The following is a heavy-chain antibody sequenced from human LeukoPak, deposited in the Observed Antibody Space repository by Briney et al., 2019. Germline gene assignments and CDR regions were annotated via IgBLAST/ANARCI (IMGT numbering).Heavy chain of an antibody. V-gene: IGHV3-23*01. Sequence: GGSLRLSCTASGFTFSSYSLNWVRQAPGKGLEWVSAISGSGGSTYYADSVKGRFTISRDNSKNTPYLQMNSLRAEDTAVYYCAKTEGYYGGNSVSYYYYYMDVWGKGTTVTVSS. CDR1: GFTFSSYS. CDR3: AKTEGYYGGNSVSYYYYYMDV. D-gene: IGHD4-23*01. J-gene: IGHJ6*03. CDR2: ISGSGGST.